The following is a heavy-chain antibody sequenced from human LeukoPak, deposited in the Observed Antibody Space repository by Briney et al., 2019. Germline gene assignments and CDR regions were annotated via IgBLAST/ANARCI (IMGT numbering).Heavy chain of an antibody. V-gene: IGHV3-74*01. J-gene: IGHJ4*02. CDR2: INSDGSST. CDR3: AKGYSSSWYGWVDY. Sequence: PGGSLRLSCAASGFTFSSYWMHWVRQAPGKGLVWVSRINSDGSSTSYADSVKGRFTISRDNAKNSLYLQMNSLRAEDTALYYCAKGYSSSWYGWVDYWGQGTLVTVSS. D-gene: IGHD6-13*01. CDR1: GFTFSSYW.